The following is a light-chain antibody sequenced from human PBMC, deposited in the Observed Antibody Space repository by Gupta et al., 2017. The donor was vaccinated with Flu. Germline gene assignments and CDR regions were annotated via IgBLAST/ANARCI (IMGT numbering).Light chain of an antibody. CDR2: EAS. CDR1: QSISSW. Sequence: PSTLSPSVGDRVTIPCRASQSISSWLAWYRQRPGIAPNLLIYEASTLESGVPSRFSGSGSGTEFTLTISSLQPDDFATYYCQQYNSYPITFGQGTKLEIK. CDR3: QQYNSYPIT. J-gene: IGKJ2*01. V-gene: IGKV1-5*03.